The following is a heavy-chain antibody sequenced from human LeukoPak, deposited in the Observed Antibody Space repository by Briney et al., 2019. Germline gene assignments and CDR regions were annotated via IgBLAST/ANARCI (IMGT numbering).Heavy chain of an antibody. V-gene: IGHV1-18*01. Sequence: GSSVKVSCMASGYTFTSCVISWVRPAPGRGREGMGWISAYNGNTNYAQKLQGRVTMTTDTSTSTAYMELRSLRSDDTAVYYCATTYCSSTSCYVHYGMDVWGQGTTVTVSS. D-gene: IGHD2-2*01. CDR2: ISAYNGNT. J-gene: IGHJ6*02. CDR1: GYTFTSCV. CDR3: ATTYCSSTSCYVHYGMDV.